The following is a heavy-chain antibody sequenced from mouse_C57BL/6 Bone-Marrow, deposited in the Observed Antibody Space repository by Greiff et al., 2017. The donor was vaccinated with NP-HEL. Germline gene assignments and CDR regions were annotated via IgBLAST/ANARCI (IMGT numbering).Heavy chain of an antibody. CDR1: GYTFTSYW. CDR3: ARDYGSSPYYYAMDY. CDR2: IDPSDSYT. J-gene: IGHJ4*01. D-gene: IGHD1-1*01. V-gene: IGHV1-50*01. Sequence: VQLQQSGAELVKPGASVKLSCKASGYTFTSYWMQWVKQRPGQGLEWIGEIDPSDSYTNYNQKFKGKATLTVDTSSSTAYMQLSSLTSEDSAVYYCARDYGSSPYYYAMDYWGQGTSVTVSS.